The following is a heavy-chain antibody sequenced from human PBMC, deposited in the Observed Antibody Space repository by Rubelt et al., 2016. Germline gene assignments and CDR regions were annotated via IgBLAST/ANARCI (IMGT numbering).Heavy chain of an antibody. J-gene: IGHJ4*02. CDR3: ARHPDSGSYGVDY. CDR2: IYPGDSDT. Sequence: IEWMGIIYPGDSDTRYSPSLQGQVTISADKSISTASLQWSSLKASDTAMYYCARHPDSGSYGVDYWGQGTLVTVSS. D-gene: IGHD1-26*01. V-gene: IGHV5-51*01.